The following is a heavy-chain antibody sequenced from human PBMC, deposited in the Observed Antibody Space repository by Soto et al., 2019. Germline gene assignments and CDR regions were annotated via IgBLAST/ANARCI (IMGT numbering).Heavy chain of an antibody. V-gene: IGHV3-21*02. CDR1: GFAYSVYD. D-gene: IGHD1-26*01. J-gene: IGHJ4*02. CDR3: ARLVFGKSYYLDS. CDR2: ISPTSTYI. Sequence: EVQLVESGGGLVKPGGSLTISCAASGFAYSVYDMNWVRQAPGKGLEWISSISPTSTYIFYADSLMGRFTVSRDNAKNSLYLQMNSLRADDTAVYFCARLVFGKSYYLDSGGQGTLVTVSS.